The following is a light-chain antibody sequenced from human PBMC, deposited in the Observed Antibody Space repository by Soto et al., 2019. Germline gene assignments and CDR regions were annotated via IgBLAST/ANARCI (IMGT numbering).Light chain of an antibody. J-gene: IGLJ1*01. V-gene: IGLV1-40*01. CDR2: GNS. CDR1: SSNIGAGYD. Sequence: QXVLTQPPSVSGAPLQRFTISCTGSSSNIGAGYDVHWYQQLPGTAPKLLIYGNSDRPSGVPDRFSGSKSDTSASLAITGLQAEDEADYYCQSYDNSLSAFVFGTGTKVXVL. CDR3: QSYDNSLSAFV.